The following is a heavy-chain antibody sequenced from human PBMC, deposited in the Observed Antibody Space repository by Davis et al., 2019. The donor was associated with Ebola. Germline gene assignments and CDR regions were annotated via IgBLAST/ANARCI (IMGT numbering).Heavy chain of an antibody. CDR1: GGTFSSYA. CDR2: IIPIFGTA. V-gene: IGHV1-69*13. CDR3: ARANPWLKYCSSTSCYTPYYYYMDV. J-gene: IGHJ6*03. D-gene: IGHD2-2*02. Sequence: SVKVSCKASGGTFSSYAISWVRQAPGQGLEWMGGIIPIFGTANYAQKFQGRVTITADESTSTAYMELSSLRSEDTAVYYCARANPWLKYCSSTSCYTPYYYYMDVWGKGTTVTVSS.